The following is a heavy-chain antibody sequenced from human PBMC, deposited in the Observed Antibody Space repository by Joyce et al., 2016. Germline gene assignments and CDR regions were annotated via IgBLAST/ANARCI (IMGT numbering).Heavy chain of an antibody. CDR1: GFTFSSYS. CDR3: AKADYGDKIDAFDI. J-gene: IGHJ3*02. Sequence: EVQLVESGGGLVQPGGSLRLSCAASGFTFSSYSMNWVRQAPGKGLEWVSYISSSRSTIYYADSVKGRFTISRDNAKNSLYLQMNSLRAEDTAVYYCAKADYGDKIDAFDIWAKGQWSPSLQ. V-gene: IGHV3-48*01. CDR2: ISSSRSTI. D-gene: IGHD4-17*01.